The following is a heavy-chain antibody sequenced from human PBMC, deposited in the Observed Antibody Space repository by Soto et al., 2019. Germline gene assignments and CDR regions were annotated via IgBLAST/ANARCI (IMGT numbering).Heavy chain of an antibody. CDR2: INHSGST. V-gene: IGHV4-34*01. J-gene: IGHJ6*02. CDR1: GGSFSGYY. D-gene: IGHD1-26*01. CDR3: ARLAPGSYRDARNRPGGMDV. Sequence: SETLSLTCAVYGGSFSGYYWSWIRQPPGKGLEWIGEINHSGSTNYNPSLKSRVTISVDTSKNQFSLKLSSVTAADTAVYYCARLAPGSYRDARNRPGGMDVWGQGTTVTVSS.